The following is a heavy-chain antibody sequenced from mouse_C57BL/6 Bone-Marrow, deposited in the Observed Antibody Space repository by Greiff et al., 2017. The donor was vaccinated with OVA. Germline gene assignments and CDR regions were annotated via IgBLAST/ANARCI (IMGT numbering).Heavy chain of an antibody. V-gene: IGHV6-3*01. CDR2: IRLKSDNYAT. Sequence: EVKVVESGGGLVQPGGSMKLSCVASGFTFSNYWMNWVRQSPEKGLEWVAQIRLKSDNYATHYAESVKGRFTISRDDSKSSVYLQMNNLRAEDTGIYYCTATTVVRGYFDVWGTGTTVTVSS. D-gene: IGHD1-1*01. CDR3: TATTVVRGYFDV. CDR1: GFTFSNYW. J-gene: IGHJ1*03.